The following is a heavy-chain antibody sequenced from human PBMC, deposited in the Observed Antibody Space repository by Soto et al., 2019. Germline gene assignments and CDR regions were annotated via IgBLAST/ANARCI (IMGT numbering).Heavy chain of an antibody. CDR2: IRGSGGDT. V-gene: IGHV3-23*01. D-gene: IGHD3-22*01. CDR3: VKGHSDSYYYFDY. CDR1: GFTFSFCA. J-gene: IGHJ4*02. Sequence: EVRLLESGGGLVQPGGSLRLSCAASGFTFSFCAMSWVRQAPGKGLKWVSSIRGSGGDTYYADSVRGRFTISRDNSKNTLYLQMNSLRVEDTAVYYRVKGHSDSYYYFDYWGQGTLVTVSS.